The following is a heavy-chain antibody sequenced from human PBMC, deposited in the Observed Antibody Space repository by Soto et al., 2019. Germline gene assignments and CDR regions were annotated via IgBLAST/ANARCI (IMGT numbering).Heavy chain of an antibody. CDR3: ARTKITFGGAFYGMDV. J-gene: IGHJ6*02. D-gene: IGHD3-16*01. CDR2: INPNSGCT. V-gene: IGHV1-2*02. CDR1: GYTFTGYY. Sequence: GASVKVSCKASGYTFTGYYMHWVRQAPGQGLEWMGWINPNSGCTNYAQKFQGRVTMTRDTSISTAYMELSRLRSDATAVYYCARTKITFGGAFYGMDVWGQGTTVTVSS.